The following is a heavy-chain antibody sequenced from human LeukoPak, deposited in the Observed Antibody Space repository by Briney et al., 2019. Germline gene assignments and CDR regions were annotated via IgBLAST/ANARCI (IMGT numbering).Heavy chain of an antibody. CDR1: GGSFSGYY. CDR2: INHSGYT. D-gene: IGHD1-26*01. V-gene: IGHV4-34*01. J-gene: IGHJ3*02. Sequence: SETLSLTCAVYGGSFSGYYWSWIRQPPGKGLEWIGEINHSGYTNYNPSLKSRVTIAVDTSKNQFSLKLSSVTAADTAVYYCARGRFVYGSYRSRDAFDIWGQGTMVTVSS. CDR3: ARGRFVYGSYRSRDAFDI.